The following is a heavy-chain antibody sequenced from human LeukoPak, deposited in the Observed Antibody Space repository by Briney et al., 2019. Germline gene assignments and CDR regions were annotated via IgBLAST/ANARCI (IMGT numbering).Heavy chain of an antibody. CDR1: GYTFTSYA. CDR2: ISAYNGNT. J-gene: IGHJ5*02. CDR3: ARGASTNWFDP. Sequence: ASVKVSCKASGYTFTSYAISWVRQAPGQGLEWMGWISAYNGNTNYAQKLQGRVTMTTDKSTSTAYMELSSLRSEDTAVYYCARGASTNWFDPWGQGTLVTVSS. D-gene: IGHD5/OR15-5a*01. V-gene: IGHV1-18*01.